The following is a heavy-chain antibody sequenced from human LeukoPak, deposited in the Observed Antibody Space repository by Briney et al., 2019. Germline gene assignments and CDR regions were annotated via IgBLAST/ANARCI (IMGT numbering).Heavy chain of an antibody. D-gene: IGHD5-18*01. V-gene: IGHV3-30*18. Sequence: GGSLRLSCAASGFTFSSYGMNWARQAPGKGLEWVAVISYDGSMKYYVDSVKGRFTISRDNSKNTLYLQMNSLRAEDTAVYYCAKDFRGYNYGYCFDYWGQGTLVTVSS. CDR2: ISYDGSMK. CDR3: AKDFRGYNYGYCFDY. J-gene: IGHJ4*02. CDR1: GFTFSSYG.